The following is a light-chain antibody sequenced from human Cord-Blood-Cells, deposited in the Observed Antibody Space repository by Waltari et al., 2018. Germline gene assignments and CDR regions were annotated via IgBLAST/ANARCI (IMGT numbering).Light chain of an antibody. V-gene: IGLV2-14*01. CDR2: DVS. CDR3: SSYTSSSTLV. Sequence: QSALTQPASVSGSPGQSITISCTGTSSDVGGYNYFSWYQRHPGKAPKLMIYDVSNRPSGVSNRFSGSKSGNTASLTISGLQAEDEADYYCSSYTSSSTLVFGTGTKVTVL. J-gene: IGLJ1*01. CDR1: SSDVGGYNY.